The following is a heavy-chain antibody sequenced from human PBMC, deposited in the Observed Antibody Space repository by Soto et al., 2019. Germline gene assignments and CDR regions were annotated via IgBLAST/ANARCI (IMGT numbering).Heavy chain of an antibody. D-gene: IGHD1-7*01. V-gene: IGHV3-21*01. CDR2: ISSSSYI. CDR3: ARDPGALELHG. CDR1: GFTFSSYS. J-gene: IGHJ4*02. Sequence: XGSLRLSCSAAGFTFSSYSMSWVRQAPGKGLEWVSSISSSSYIYYADSVKGRFTISRDNAKNSLYLEMNSLRAEDTAVYYCARDPGALELHGWGQGTLVTVSS.